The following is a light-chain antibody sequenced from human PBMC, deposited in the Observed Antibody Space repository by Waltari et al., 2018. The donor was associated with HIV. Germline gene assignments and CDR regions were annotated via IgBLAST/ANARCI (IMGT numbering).Light chain of an antibody. CDR1: QSILSSSGNKYF. CDR2: WAS. Sequence: DIVMIQSPESRTVSLGERATVSCKSSQSILSSSGNKYFLDWYQQKPGQPPKSLIYWASTRAAGVPARFSGSDSGTDFTLTISSLRAEDVAVYYCHQYHTTPYTFGQGTKLEI. V-gene: IGKV4-1*01. J-gene: IGKJ2*01. CDR3: HQYHTTPYT.